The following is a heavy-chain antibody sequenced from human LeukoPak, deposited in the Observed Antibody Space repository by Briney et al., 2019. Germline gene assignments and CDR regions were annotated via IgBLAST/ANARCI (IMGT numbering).Heavy chain of an antibody. CDR1: GDSISEYY. CDR3: ARELDGNGGWFDP. V-gene: IGHV4-59*12. CDR2: VYYSGST. J-gene: IGHJ5*02. D-gene: IGHD5-24*01. Sequence: SETLSLTCTVSGDSISEYYWSWIRQPPGKGLEWIGEVYYSGSTHYNPPLKSRVTISVDTSKNQFSLRLRSVSAADTAVYYCARELDGNGGWFDPWGQGTPVTVSS.